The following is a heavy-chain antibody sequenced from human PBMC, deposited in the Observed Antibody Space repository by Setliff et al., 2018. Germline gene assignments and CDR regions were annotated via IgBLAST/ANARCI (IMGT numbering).Heavy chain of an antibody. D-gene: IGHD6-6*01. J-gene: IGHJ4*02. Sequence: GGSLRLSCAASGFTFRSYEMNWVRQTPGKGLEWVSYINSGGSDKYYVDSVKGRFTVSRDNAKNSLYLQMSSLRAEDTAVYYCARWTARAVDYWGQGTLVTVSS. V-gene: IGHV3-48*03. CDR3: ARWTARAVDY. CDR2: INSGGSDK. CDR1: GFTFRSYE.